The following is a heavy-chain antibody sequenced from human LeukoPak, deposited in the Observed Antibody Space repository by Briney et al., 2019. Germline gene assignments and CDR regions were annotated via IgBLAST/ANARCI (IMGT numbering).Heavy chain of an antibody. V-gene: IGHV3-11*01. D-gene: IGHD1-26*01. CDR1: GFTFSDYY. CDR3: VRVRGSYSFDY. Sequence: GGSLRLSCAASGFTFSDYYMSWMRQAPGKGLEWVSYISNSGTTIHDADSVKGRFTISRDNARNSLFLQMNSLRAEDTAVYYCVRVRGSYSFDYWGQGTLLTVSS. CDR2: ISNSGTTI. J-gene: IGHJ4*02.